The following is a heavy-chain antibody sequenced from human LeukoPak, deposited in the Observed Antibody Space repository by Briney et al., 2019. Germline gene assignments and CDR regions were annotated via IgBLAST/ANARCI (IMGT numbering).Heavy chain of an antibody. V-gene: IGHV1-69*13. CDR2: IIPIFGTA. CDR1: GGTFSSYA. Sequence: SVKVSCRASGGTFSSYAISWVRQAPGQGLEWMGGIIPIFGTANYAQKFQGRVTITADESTSTAYMELSSLRSEDTAVYYCARGPPHPNWFDPWGQGTLVTVSS. CDR3: ARGPPHPNWFDP. J-gene: IGHJ5*02.